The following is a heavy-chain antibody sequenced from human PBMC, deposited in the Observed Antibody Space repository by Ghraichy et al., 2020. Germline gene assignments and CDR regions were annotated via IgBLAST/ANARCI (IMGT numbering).Heavy chain of an antibody. D-gene: IGHD6-19*01. CDR2: ISWNSGSI. J-gene: IGHJ4*02. Sequence: LSLTCAASGFTSANYAMHWVRQAPGKGLEWVSGISWNSGSIEYADSVKGRFTISRDNAKNSLYLQMNSLRVEDTALYYCARGPGMAVGKGYFDYWGQGTLVTVSS. V-gene: IGHV3-9*02. CDR3: ARGPGMAVGKGYFDY. CDR1: GFTSANYA.